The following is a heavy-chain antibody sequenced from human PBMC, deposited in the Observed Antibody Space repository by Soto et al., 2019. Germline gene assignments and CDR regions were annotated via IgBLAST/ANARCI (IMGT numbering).Heavy chain of an antibody. J-gene: IGHJ4*02. CDR1: GFTFSSYS. V-gene: IGHV3-48*02. Sequence: EVHLVESGGGLVQPGGSLRLSCAASGFTFSSYSLNWVRQAPGKGLEWVSYITSSGTTVYYADSVRGRFTISRDNAQNSMYLQMNSLRDGDPAVVYCAGGRRNLAFFLDFWGQGNLVTVSS. CDR2: ITSSGTTV. D-gene: IGHD1-1*01. CDR3: AGGRRNLAFFLDF.